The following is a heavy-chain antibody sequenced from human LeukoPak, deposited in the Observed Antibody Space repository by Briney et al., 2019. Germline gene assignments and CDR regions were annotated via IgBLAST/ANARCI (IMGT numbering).Heavy chain of an antibody. CDR3: ARHSIDGDWFDT. J-gene: IGHJ5*02. V-gene: IGHV5-51*01. CDR2: IYPGDSDT. Sequence: GESLKISCKASGYFFTTYWIGWVRQMPGQGLEWMGIIYPGDSDTRYSPSFQGQVTISADKSISTAYLQWSSLKASDTAMYYCARHSIDGDWFDTWGQGTLVTVSS. D-gene: IGHD3-9*01. CDR1: GYFFTTYW.